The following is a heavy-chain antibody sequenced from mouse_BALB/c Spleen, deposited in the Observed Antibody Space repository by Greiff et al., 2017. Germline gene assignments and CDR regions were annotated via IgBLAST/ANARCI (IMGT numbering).Heavy chain of an antibody. D-gene: IGHD2-1*01. CDR1: GFNIKDYY. V-gene: IGHV14-4*02. CDR2: IDPENGDT. Sequence: DVQLQESGAELVRSGASVKLSCTASGFNIKDYYMHWVKQRPEQGLEWIGWIDPENGDTEYAPKFQGKATMTADTSSNTAYLQLSSLTSEDTAVYYCIAWGGNHLAWFADWGQGTLVTVSA. CDR3: IAWGGNHLAWFAD. J-gene: IGHJ3*01.